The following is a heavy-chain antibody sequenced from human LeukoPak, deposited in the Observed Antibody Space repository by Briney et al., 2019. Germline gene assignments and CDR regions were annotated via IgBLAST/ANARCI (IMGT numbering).Heavy chain of an antibody. Sequence: GGSLRLFCAASGFTFSSYGMHWVRQAPGKGLEWVAVIWYDGSNKYYADSVKGRFTISRDNSKNTLYLQMNSLRAEDTAVYYCAKEDRDSSGYFPMLDYWGQGTLVTVSS. CDR2: IWYDGSNK. J-gene: IGHJ4*02. CDR1: GFTFSSYG. D-gene: IGHD3-22*01. CDR3: AKEDRDSSGYFPMLDY. V-gene: IGHV3-33*06.